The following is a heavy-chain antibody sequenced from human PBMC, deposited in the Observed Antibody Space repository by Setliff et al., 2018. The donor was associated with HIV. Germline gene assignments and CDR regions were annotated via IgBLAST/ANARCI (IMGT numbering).Heavy chain of an antibody. CDR3: ARARFSGSYYEGYFDS. Sequence: GGSLRLSCAASGFAFSNYYMSWIRQAPGKGLEWISYISSSGRMIQHAESVKGRFTISRDNAQNSLDLQMNNLRAEDTAVYFCARARFSGSYYEGYFDSWGQGTRVTVSS. V-gene: IGHV3-11*04. CDR2: ISSSGRMI. CDR1: GFAFSNYY. D-gene: IGHD1-26*01. J-gene: IGHJ4*02.